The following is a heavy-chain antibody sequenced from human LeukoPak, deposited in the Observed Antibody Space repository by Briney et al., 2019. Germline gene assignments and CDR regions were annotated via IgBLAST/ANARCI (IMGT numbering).Heavy chain of an antibody. V-gene: IGHV1-2*02. J-gene: IGHJ5*02. CDR3: ARAEWFGEFSNWFDP. CDR2: INPNSGGT. Sequence: ASVKVSCKASGYTFTGYYMHWVRQAPGQGLEWMGWINPNSGGTNYAQKFQGRVTMTRDTSISTAYMELSRLRSDDTAVYYCARAEWFGEFSNWFDPWGQGTLVAVSS. CDR1: GYTFTGYY. D-gene: IGHD3-10*01.